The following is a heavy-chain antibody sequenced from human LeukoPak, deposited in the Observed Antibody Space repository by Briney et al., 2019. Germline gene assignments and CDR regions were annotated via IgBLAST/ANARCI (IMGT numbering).Heavy chain of an antibody. D-gene: IGHD3-10*01. V-gene: IGHV4-34*01. CDR1: GGSFSGFY. CDR2: INHSGGT. CDR3: ARNIYGSGSKNWFDP. Sequence: PSETLSLTCAVYGGSFSGFYWSWIRQPPGKGLEWTGDINHSGGTNYIPSLKSRVTISVDTSKNQFSLKLSSVTAADTAVYYCARNIYGSGSKNWFDPWGQGTLVTVSS. J-gene: IGHJ5*02.